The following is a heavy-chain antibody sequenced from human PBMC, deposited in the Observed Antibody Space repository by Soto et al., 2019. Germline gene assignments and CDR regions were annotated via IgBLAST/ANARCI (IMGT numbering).Heavy chain of an antibody. J-gene: IGHJ6*02. CDR1: GYTFTSYY. D-gene: IGHD3-3*01. V-gene: IGHV1-46*01. CDR2: INPSGGST. CDR3: AIDHDFWSGYYDQGYYYYGMDV. Sequence: ASVKVSCKASGYTFTSYYMHWVRQAPGQGLEWMGIINPSGGSTSYAQKFQGRVTMTRDTSTSTVYMELSSLRSEDTAVYYCAIDHDFWSGYYDQGYYYYGMDVWGQGTTVTVSS.